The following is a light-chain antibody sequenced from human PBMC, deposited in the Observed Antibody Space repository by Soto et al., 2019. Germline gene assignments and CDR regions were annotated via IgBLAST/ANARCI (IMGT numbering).Light chain of an antibody. J-gene: IGKJ4*01. Sequence: EIVMTQSPATLSVSPGERATLSCRASQSVSNNVAWYQQKPGQAPRLLIYHAATRATGIPARFSGSGSGTEVTLTSSSLQSEDVAVYYCQQYNEWPLTFGGGTKVEIK. CDR3: QQYNEWPLT. V-gene: IGKV3-15*01. CDR1: QSVSNN. CDR2: HAA.